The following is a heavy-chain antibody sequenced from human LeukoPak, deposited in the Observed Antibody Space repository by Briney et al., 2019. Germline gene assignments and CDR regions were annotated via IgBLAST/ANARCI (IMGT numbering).Heavy chain of an antibody. D-gene: IGHD1-14*01. J-gene: IGHJ5*02. V-gene: IGHV1-2*02. CDR3: ARMFQTVTNWFDP. CDR2: INPNSGGT. Sequence: ASVKVSCKASGYTLTGYYMHWVRQAPGQGLEWMGWINPNSGGTNYAQKFQGRVTMTRDTSISTVYMELSRLTSDDTAVYYCARMFQTVTNWFDPWGQGTLVTVSS. CDR1: GYTLTGYY.